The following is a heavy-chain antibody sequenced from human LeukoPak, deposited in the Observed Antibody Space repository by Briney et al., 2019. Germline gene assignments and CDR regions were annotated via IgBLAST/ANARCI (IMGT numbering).Heavy chain of an antibody. J-gene: IGHJ3*02. Sequence: SETLSLTCTVSGGSISSGSYYWSWIRQPAGKGLEWIGRIYTSGSTNYNPSLKSRVTISVDTSKNQFSLKLSSVTAADTAVYYCARATHYYDSSGYYFEAAFDICGQGTMVTVSS. CDR2: IYTSGST. CDR1: GGSISSGSYY. CDR3: ARATHYYDSSGYYFEAAFDI. V-gene: IGHV4-61*02. D-gene: IGHD3-22*01.